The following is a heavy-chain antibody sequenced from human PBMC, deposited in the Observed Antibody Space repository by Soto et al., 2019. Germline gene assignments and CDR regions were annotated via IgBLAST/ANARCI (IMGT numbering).Heavy chain of an antibody. CDR2: IIPIFGTA. V-gene: IGHV1-69*01. J-gene: IGHJ5*02. CDR3: AREQQLVLVGWFDP. Sequence: QVQLVQSGAEVKKPGSSVKVSGKASGCTFSSYAISWVRQAPGQGLEWMGGIIPIFGTANYAQKFQGRVTITADESTSKAYMELSSLRSEDTAVYYCAREQQLVLVGWFDPWGQGTLVTVSS. D-gene: IGHD6-13*01. CDR1: GCTFSSYA.